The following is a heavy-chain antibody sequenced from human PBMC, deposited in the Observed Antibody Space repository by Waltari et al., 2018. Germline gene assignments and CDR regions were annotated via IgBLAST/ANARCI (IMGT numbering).Heavy chain of an antibody. CDR1: GGSFSGYY. Sequence: QVQLQQWGAGLLKPSETLSLTCAVYGGSFSGYYWRWIRQPPGKGLEWIGEINHSGSTNYNPSLKSRVTISVDTSKNQFSLKLSSVTAADTAVYYCARGLENGVAVAGHLKGGFDYWGQGTLVTVSS. V-gene: IGHV4-34*01. CDR2: INHSGST. J-gene: IGHJ4*02. CDR3: ARGLENGVAVAGHLKGGFDY. D-gene: IGHD6-19*01.